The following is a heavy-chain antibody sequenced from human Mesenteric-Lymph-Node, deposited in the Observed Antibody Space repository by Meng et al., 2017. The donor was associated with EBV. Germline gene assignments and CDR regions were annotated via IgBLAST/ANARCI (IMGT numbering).Heavy chain of an antibody. V-gene: IGHV1-69-2*01. D-gene: IGHD2-21*02. Sequence: ECQLVQSGAEVKKPGATVKISCKVSAYTFTDYYMHWVQQAPGKGLEWMGLVDPEDGETIYAEKFQGRVTITADTSTDTAYMELSSLRSEDTAVYYCTKVKIRGDSKFDYWGQGTLVTVSS. J-gene: IGHJ4*02. CDR1: AYTFTDYY. CDR3: TKVKIRGDSKFDY. CDR2: VDPEDGET.